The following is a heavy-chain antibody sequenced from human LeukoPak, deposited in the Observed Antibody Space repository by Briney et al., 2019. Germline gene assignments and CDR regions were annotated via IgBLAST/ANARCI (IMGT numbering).Heavy chain of an antibody. V-gene: IGHV4-39*07. CDR1: GGSISSSSYY. CDR2: IYYSGST. CDR3: ARDGASRDGYKPFDY. Sequence: SETLSLTRTVSGGSISSSSYYWGWIRQPPGKGLEWIGSIYYSGSTYYNPSLKSRVTTSVDTSKNQISLKLSSVTAADTAVYYCARDGASRDGYKPFDYWGQGTLVTVSS. D-gene: IGHD5-24*01. J-gene: IGHJ4*02.